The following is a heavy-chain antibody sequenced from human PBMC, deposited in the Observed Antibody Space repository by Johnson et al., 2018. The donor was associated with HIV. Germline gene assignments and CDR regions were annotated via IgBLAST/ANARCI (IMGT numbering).Heavy chain of an antibody. CDR2: IWYDGSNK. CDR3: AKGPNRWEQLAYAFDI. V-gene: IGHV3-33*06. J-gene: IGHJ3*02. Sequence: QVQLVESGGGVVQPGRSLRLSCAASGFTFSSYGMHWVRQAPGKGLEWVAVIWYDGSNKYYADSVKGRFTISRDNSKNPLNLQMNSLRAEDTAGYYCAKGPNRWEQLAYAFDIWGQGTMVTVSS. D-gene: IGHD6-6*01. CDR1: GFTFSSYG.